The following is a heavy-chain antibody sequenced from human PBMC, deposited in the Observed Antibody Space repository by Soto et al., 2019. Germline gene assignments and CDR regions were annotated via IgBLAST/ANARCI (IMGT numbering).Heavy chain of an antibody. V-gene: IGHV4-59*08. CDR1: GGSITNYY. CDR3: ARHVFGSLHGLVDV. Sequence: QVQLQESGPGLVKPSETLSLTCTVSGGSITNYYCSWFRQPPGKGLEWIGYIQYNGYSAYNLSLKRRLTMFMYTPNTQFSLMLESVTATDTAVSYCARHVFGSLHGLVDVWGQGTTVIVSS. J-gene: IGHJ6*02. CDR2: IQYNGYS. D-gene: IGHD3-10*02.